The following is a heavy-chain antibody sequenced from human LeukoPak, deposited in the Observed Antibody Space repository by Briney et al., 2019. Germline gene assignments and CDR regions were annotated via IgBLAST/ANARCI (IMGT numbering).Heavy chain of an antibody. J-gene: IGHJ4*02. V-gene: IGHV3-30*02. D-gene: IGHD3-10*01. Sequence: GGSLRLSCAASGFTFSSYGMHWVRQAPGKGLEWVAFIRYDGSNKYYADSVKGRFTISRDNSKNTLYLQMNSLRAEDTAVYYCAKDPLWFGELLYYFDYWGQGTLVTVSS. CDR3: AKDPLWFGELLYYFDY. CDR1: GFTFSSYG. CDR2: IRYDGSNK.